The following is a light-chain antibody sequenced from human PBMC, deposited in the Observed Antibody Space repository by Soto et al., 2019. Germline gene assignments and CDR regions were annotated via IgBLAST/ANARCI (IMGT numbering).Light chain of an antibody. Sequence: ETVMTQSPVTLSVSPGDTATLSCRASQRVSSHLAWYQQKPCQAPRLLIYAASTRATGIPVRFSGSGSETEFTLTIRSLQSEDFALYYCHQYNNWPWTFGQGTKVDI. CDR3: HQYNNWPWT. J-gene: IGKJ1*01. CDR1: QRVSSH. V-gene: IGKV3-15*01. CDR2: AAS.